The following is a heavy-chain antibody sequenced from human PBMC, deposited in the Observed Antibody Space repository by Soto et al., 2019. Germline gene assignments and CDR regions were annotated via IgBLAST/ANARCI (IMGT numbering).Heavy chain of an antibody. Sequence: GGSLRLSCAASGFTFSSYAMHWVRQAPGKGLEWVAVISYDGNNKYYADSVKGRFTISRDNSKNTLYLQMNSLRAEDTAVYYCARGFCSGGSCYYYYYGMDVWGQGITVTVSS. CDR2: ISYDGNNK. CDR1: GFTFSSYA. D-gene: IGHD2-15*01. V-gene: IGHV3-30-3*01. J-gene: IGHJ6*02. CDR3: ARGFCSGGSCYYYYYGMDV.